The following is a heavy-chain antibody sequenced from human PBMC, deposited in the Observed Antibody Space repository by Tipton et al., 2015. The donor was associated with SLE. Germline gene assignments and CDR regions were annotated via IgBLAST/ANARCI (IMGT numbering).Heavy chain of an antibody. D-gene: IGHD1-1*01. V-gene: IGHV3-48*03. J-gene: IGHJ4*02. CDR3: ARQSHDVPHTAAFDY. Sequence: SLRLSCAASGFTFSSYEMNWVRQAPGKGLEWVSYISSSGGTIYYADSVKGRFTISRDNGKNSLYLQMNSLTAADTAIYYCARQSHDVPHTAAFDYWGQGTLVTVSS. CDR2: ISSSGGTI. CDR1: GFTFSSYE.